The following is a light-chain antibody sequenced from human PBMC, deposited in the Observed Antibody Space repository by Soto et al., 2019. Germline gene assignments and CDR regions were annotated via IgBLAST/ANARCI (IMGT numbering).Light chain of an antibody. Sequence: DIQMTQSPSSLFASVGDRVTITCQATQDINIYLNWYQQKPGKAPNLLIYDASNLEIGVQSRFSGSGSGTHFTFTIRSLQTEDIGTYYCKQYDILPITFGRGTRLEIK. CDR2: DAS. J-gene: IGKJ5*01. CDR3: KQYDILPIT. V-gene: IGKV1-33*01. CDR1: QDINIY.